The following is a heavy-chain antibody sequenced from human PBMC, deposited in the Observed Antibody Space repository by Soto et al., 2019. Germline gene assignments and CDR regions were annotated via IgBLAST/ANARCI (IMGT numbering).Heavy chain of an antibody. CDR3: AREAAAGLVY. D-gene: IGHD6-13*01. Sequence: QVQLVQSGAEVKKPGASVKVSCKASGYSFTSYDINWVRQATGQGLEWMGWMNPNSGKTGYAQKFQGRCTMSGNTSISTAYMELSSLRSEGTAVYYCAREAAAGLVYWGQGTRVTVSS. CDR1: GYSFTSYD. V-gene: IGHV1-8*01. CDR2: MNPNSGKT. J-gene: IGHJ4*02.